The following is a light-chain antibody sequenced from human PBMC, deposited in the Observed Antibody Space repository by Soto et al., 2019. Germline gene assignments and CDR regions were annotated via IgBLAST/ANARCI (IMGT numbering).Light chain of an antibody. CDR2: GAS. V-gene: IGKV3-15*01. CDR3: QQYNNWPPIFT. Sequence: EIVMTQSPATLSVSPGERATLSCRASQSVSSNLAWYQKKPGQAPRLLIYGASTRATGIPARFSGSGSGTEFTLTISSLQSEDFAVYYWQQYNNWPPIFTFGPGTKVDIK. CDR1: QSVSSN. J-gene: IGKJ3*01.